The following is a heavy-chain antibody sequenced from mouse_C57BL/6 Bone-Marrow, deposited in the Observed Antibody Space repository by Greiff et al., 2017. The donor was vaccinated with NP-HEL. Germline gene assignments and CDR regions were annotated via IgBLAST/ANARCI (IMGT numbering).Heavy chain of an antibody. J-gene: IGHJ2*01. CDR2: IDPNSGGT. V-gene: IGHV1-72*01. CDR1: GYTFTSYL. CDR3: ARYYYGSSSFDY. D-gene: IGHD1-1*01. Sequence: SGAELVKPGASVKLSCKASGYTFTSYLMHWVKQRPGRGLEWIGRIDPNSGGTKYNEKFKSKATLTVDKPSSAAYMQLNSLTSEDSAVYYCARYYYGSSSFDYWGQGTTLTVSS.